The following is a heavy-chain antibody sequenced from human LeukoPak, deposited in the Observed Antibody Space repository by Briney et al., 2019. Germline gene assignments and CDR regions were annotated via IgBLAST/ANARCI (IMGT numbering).Heavy chain of an antibody. V-gene: IGHV1-2*02. CDR1: GYTFTNYY. Sequence: ASVKVSCKASGYTFTNYYMHWVRQAPGQGLEWMGWINPNSGGTNYAQKFQGRVTMTRDTSISTAYMELSRLRSDDTAVYYCARGIRDYGDYTRHWYFDLWGRGTLVTVSS. CDR3: ARGIRDYGDYTRHWYFDL. J-gene: IGHJ2*01. D-gene: IGHD4-17*01. CDR2: INPNSGGT.